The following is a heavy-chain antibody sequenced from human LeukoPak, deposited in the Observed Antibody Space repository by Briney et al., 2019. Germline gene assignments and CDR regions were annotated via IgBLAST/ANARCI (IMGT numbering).Heavy chain of an antibody. D-gene: IGHD6-19*01. V-gene: IGHV3-30*18. CDR1: GFTFSSYA. Sequence: GGSLRLSCAASGFTFSSYAMSWVRQAPGKGLEWVAVISYDGSNKYYADSVKGRFTISRDNSKNTLYLQMNSLRAEDTAVYYCAKAARGYSSGWYRGIDYWGQGTLVTVSS. CDR3: AKAARGYSSGWYRGIDY. J-gene: IGHJ4*02. CDR2: ISYDGSNK.